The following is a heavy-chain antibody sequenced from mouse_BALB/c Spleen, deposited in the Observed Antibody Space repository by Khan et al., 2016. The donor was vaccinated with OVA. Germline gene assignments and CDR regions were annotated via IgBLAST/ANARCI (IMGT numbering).Heavy chain of an antibody. CDR3: ARLAYYYDSEGFAY. Sequence: EVPLVESAGDVVKPGGSLQLSCAASGFTFSTYGMSWVRQTPDKRLAWVATVSTGGHYTYYPDTVKGRFTISRYNAKNTLYLQMCSLKSEDIAMVYCARLAYYYDSEGFAYWGQGKRVTVSA. V-gene: IGHV5-6*01. CDR2: VSTGGHYT. J-gene: IGHJ3*01. D-gene: IGHD1-1*01. CDR1: GFTFSTYG.